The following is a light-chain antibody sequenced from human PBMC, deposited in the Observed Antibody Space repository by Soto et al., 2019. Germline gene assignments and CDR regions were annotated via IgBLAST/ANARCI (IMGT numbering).Light chain of an antibody. J-gene: IGLJ1*01. Sequence: QSVLTQPPSVSGAPGQRVTISCSGSSSNIGAGSDVHWYQQLPGTAPKLLIYGNSRRSSGVPDRFYGSESGTSASLAITGLQAEDEADYYCQSYDNSPSGIYVFGTGTKLTVL. V-gene: IGLV1-40*01. CDR3: QSYDNSPSGIYV. CDR1: SSNIGAGSD. CDR2: GNS.